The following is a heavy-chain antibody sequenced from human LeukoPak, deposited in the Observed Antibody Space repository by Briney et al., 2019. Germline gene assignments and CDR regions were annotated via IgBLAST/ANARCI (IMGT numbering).Heavy chain of an antibody. J-gene: IGHJ4*02. D-gene: IGHD3-10*01. CDR2: INNDGSST. CDR1: GFTFANTW. CDR3: VIGGTYGSGS. V-gene: IGHV3-74*01. Sequence: GGSLRLSCAASGFTFANTWMHWVRQAPGKGLVWVSIINNDGSSTNYADSVKGRFTISRDNAKNTLYLQMNSLRGGDTAVYYCVIGGTYGSGSWGQGTLVTVSS.